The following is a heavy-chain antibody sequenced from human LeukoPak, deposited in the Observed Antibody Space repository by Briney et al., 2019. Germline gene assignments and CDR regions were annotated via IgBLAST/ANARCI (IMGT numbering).Heavy chain of an antibody. V-gene: IGHV3-7*01. CDR1: GFTFNTYW. Sequence: GRSLRLSCAASGFTFNTYWMTWARQAPGKGLEWLANIKPDGSDKYYLDSVKGRFTVSRDSAKNSLYLQMNSLRAEDTAVYYCARHLDWAFDYWGQGTLVTVSS. D-gene: IGHD2-21*01. CDR2: IKPDGSDK. J-gene: IGHJ4*02. CDR3: ARHLDWAFDY.